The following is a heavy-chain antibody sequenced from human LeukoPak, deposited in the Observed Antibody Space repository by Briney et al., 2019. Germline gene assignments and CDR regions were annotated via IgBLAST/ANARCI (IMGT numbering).Heavy chain of an antibody. V-gene: IGHV4-59*12. CDR1: GDSITSYY. CDR2: IYYSGSA. CDR3: ARDNQYSSSPHVDY. Sequence: SETLSLTCTVSGDSITSYYWSWIRQPPGKGLEWIGYIYYSGSANYNPSLKSRVTISVDRSKNQFSLKLSSVTAADTAVYYCARDNQYSSSPHVDYWGQGTLVTVSS. D-gene: IGHD6-6*01. J-gene: IGHJ4*02.